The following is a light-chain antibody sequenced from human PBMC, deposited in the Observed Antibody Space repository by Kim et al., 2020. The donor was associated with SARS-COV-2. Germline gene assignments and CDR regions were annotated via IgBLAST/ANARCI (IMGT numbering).Light chain of an antibody. J-gene: IGLJ3*02. CDR1: SGSMASNH. V-gene: IGLV6-57*02. Sequence: KTVTISCAGSSGSMASNHVQWYQQRPGSAPPTVISEDNQRPSGVPDRFSGSIDSSSNSASLTISGLKTEDEADYYCQSYDSSNHGVFGGGTKLTVL. CDR3: QSYDSSNHGV. CDR2: EDN.